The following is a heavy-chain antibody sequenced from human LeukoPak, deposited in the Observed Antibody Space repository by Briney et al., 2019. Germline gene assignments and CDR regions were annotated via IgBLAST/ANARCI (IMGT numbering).Heavy chain of an antibody. CDR1: GGSISSGGHY. CDR3: ARDLGYSSGWYDY. V-gene: IGHV4-30-2*01. J-gene: IGHJ4*02. CDR2: IYHTGST. D-gene: IGHD6-19*01. Sequence: SQTLSLTCTVSGGSISSGGHYWSWIRQPPGKGLEWIGYIYHTGSTHLSPSLKSRITMSVDTSKNQFSLKLSSVTAADTAVYYCARDLGYSSGWYDYWGQGTLVTVSS.